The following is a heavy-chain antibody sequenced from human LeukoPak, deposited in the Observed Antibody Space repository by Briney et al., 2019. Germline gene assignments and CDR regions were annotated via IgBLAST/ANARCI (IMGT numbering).Heavy chain of an antibody. CDR2: IYHSGTA. Sequence: SETLSLTCAVSGYSIRSGYYWAWIRQSPGKGLECIGSIYHSGTAYYNPSLKSRVTISVDTSKNQFSLKLRSVTAADTAVYFCARERYYGSGGLFDYWGQGTLVTVSS. CDR3: ARERYYGSGGLFDY. J-gene: IGHJ4*02. V-gene: IGHV4-38-2*02. D-gene: IGHD3-10*01. CDR1: GYSIRSGYY.